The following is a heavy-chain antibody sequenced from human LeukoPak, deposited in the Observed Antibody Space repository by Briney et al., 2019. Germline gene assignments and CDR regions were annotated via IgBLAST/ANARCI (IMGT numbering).Heavy chain of an antibody. CDR3: AKDGLVPKYFQH. J-gene: IGHJ1*01. V-gene: IGHV3-23*01. CDR2: ISGSGGST. CDR1: GFTFSSYA. Sequence: GGSLRLSCAASGFTFSSYAMSWVRQAPGKGLEWVSAISGSGGSTYYADSVKGRFTISRDNSKNTLYLQMNSLRAEDTAVFYCAKDGLVPKYFQHWGQGTLVTVSS. D-gene: IGHD6-19*01.